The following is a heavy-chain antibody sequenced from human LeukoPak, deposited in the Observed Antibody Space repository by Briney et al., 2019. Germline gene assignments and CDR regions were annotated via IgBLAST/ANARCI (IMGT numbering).Heavy chain of an antibody. CDR3: ARAADYYFDY. D-gene: IGHD6-13*01. CDR1: GYSFTSYW. Sequence: GESLKISCEGSGYSFTSYWISWVRQMPGRGLEWMGIIYPGDSDTRYSPSFQGQVTISADKSISTAYLQWSSLKASDTAMYYCARAADYYFDYWGQGTLVTVSS. V-gene: IGHV5-51*01. J-gene: IGHJ4*02. CDR2: IYPGDSDT.